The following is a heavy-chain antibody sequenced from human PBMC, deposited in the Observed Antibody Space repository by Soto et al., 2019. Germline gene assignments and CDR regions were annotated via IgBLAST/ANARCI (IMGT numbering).Heavy chain of an antibody. J-gene: IGHJ3*02. V-gene: IGHV5-51*01. Sequence: GESLKISCKGSGYSFTSYWIGWVRQMPGKGLEWMGIIYPGESDTRYSPSFQGQVTISADKSISTAYLQWSSLKASDTAMFYCASQEMATKNVDAFDIWGQGTMVTVSS. CDR3: ASQEMATKNVDAFDI. D-gene: IGHD5-12*01. CDR2: IYPGESDT. CDR1: GYSFTSYW.